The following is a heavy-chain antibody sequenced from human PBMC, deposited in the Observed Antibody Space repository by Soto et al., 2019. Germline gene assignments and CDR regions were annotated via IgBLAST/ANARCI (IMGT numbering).Heavy chain of an antibody. D-gene: IGHD2-21*02. J-gene: IGHJ6*02. CDR3: IQSRCGGDCLQSYASHYYYGMDV. Sequence: QITLKESGPTLVKPTQTLTLTCTFSGFSLSTSGVGVGWIRQPPGKALEWLALIYWDDDKRYSPSLRSRLTISKDTSKNQVVLTMTNMDXVXTATYHCIQSRCGGDCLQSYASHYYYGMDVWGQGTTVTVSS. CDR2: IYWDDDK. CDR1: GFSLSTSGVG. V-gene: IGHV2-5*02.